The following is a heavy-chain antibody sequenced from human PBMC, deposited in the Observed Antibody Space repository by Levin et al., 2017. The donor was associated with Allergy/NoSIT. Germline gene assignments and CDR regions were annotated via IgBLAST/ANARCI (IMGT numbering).Heavy chain of an antibody. CDR2: INSSGGST. D-gene: IGHD2-21*02. CDR1: GYTFINHY. CDR3: ARDLLQHCAGGACYYFDY. V-gene: IGHV1-46*01. Sequence: AASVKVSCKASGYTFINHYMHWLRQVPGQGPEWMGIINSSGGSTNYAQKFQGRVTMTRDPSTSTVYMELSSLTSEDTAVYYCARDLLQHCAGGACYYFDYWGQGTLVTVSS. J-gene: IGHJ4*02.